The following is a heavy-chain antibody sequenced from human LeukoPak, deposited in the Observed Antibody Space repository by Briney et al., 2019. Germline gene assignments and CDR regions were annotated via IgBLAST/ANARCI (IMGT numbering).Heavy chain of an antibody. D-gene: IGHD4-17*01. CDR2: IYYSGST. V-gene: IGHV4-39*01. J-gene: IGHJ4*02. CDR3: AGQRRIPPKYGDEFDY. CDR1: GGSISSSSYY. Sequence: PSETLSLTCTVSGGSISSSSYYWGWIRQPPGKGLEWIGSIYYSGSTYYNPSLKSRVTISVDTSKNQFSLKLSSVTAADTAVYYCAGQRRIPPKYGDEFDYWGQGTLVTVSS.